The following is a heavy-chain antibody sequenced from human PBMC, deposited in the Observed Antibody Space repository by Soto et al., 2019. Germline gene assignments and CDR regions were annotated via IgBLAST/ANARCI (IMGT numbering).Heavy chain of an antibody. J-gene: IGHJ4*02. Sequence: GESLKISCNGSGYSFTNYWIGWVRQMPGKGLEWMGIIYPSDSDTRYSPSFQGQVTISADKSISTAYLQWSSLKASDTAMYYCARPPYGSGSYWDYWGQGTLVTVSS. V-gene: IGHV5-51*01. CDR1: GYSFTNYW. CDR2: IYPSDSDT. CDR3: ARPPYGSGSYWDY. D-gene: IGHD3-10*01.